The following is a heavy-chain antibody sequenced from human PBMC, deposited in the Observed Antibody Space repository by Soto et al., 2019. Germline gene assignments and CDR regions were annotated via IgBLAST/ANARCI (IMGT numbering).Heavy chain of an antibody. Sequence: ASVKVSCKASGYTFTSYYMHWVRQAPGQGLELMGIINPSGGSTSYAQKFQGRVTMTRDTSTSTVYMELSSLRSEDTAVYYCARGVTGTPYYYYYYGMDVWGQGTTVTVYS. CDR1: GYTFTSYY. D-gene: IGHD1-20*01. CDR3: ARGVTGTPYYYYYYGMDV. CDR2: INPSGGST. J-gene: IGHJ6*02. V-gene: IGHV1-46*01.